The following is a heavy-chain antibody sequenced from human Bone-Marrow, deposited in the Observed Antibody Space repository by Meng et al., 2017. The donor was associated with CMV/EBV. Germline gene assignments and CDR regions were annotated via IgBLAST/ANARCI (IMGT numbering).Heavy chain of an antibody. D-gene: IGHD2-2*02. CDR2: IRYDGSNK. Sequence: GGSLRLSCAASGFTFFSAYTMHWVRQAPGKGLEWVAFIRYDGSNKYYADSVKGRFTISRDNAKNSLYLQMNSLRAEDTAVYYCARGRIVDAVVVPAAIRENAFDIWGQGTMVTVSS. V-gene: IGHV3-30*02. CDR3: ARGRIVDAVVVPAAIRENAFDI. CDR1: GFTFFSAYT. J-gene: IGHJ3*02.